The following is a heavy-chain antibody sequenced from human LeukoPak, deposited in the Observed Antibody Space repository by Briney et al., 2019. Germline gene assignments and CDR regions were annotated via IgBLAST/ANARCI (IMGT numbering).Heavy chain of an antibody. D-gene: IGHD3-10*01. CDR3: ARAGGSGWFDP. CDR1: GFTFMNYW. V-gene: IGHV3-74*01. Sequence: GGSLRLSCAAPGFTFMNYWMHWVRQAPGKGLVSVSRINIDGSTRYADSVEGRFTISRDNAKNTLYLQMNSLRAEDTAVYYCARAGGSGWFDPWGQGTLVTVSS. J-gene: IGHJ5*02. CDR2: INIDGST.